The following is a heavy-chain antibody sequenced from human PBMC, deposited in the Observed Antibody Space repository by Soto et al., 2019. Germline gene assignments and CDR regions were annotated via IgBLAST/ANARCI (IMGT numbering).Heavy chain of an antibody. CDR3: ARRYYYDNTGHHVWFDP. V-gene: IGHV4-34*01. CDR1: GGSFSGYY. Sequence: SETLSLTCAVYGGSFSGYYWSWIRQPPGKGLEWIGEINHSGSANYNPSLKSRVSLSVDTSKNQFSLKLSSVTAADTAVFYCARRYYYDNTGHHVWFDPWGQGTLVTVSS. D-gene: IGHD3-22*01. J-gene: IGHJ5*02. CDR2: INHSGSA.